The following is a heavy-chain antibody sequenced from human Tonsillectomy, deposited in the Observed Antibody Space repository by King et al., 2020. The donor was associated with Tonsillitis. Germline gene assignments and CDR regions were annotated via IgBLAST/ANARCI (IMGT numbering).Heavy chain of an antibody. CDR2: IYHSGST. CDR3: ARETYSSLPTVAEYFHH. Sequence: HVQLQESGPGLVKPSGTLSLTCAVSGGSISSSNWWSWVRQTPGKGLEWIGEIYHSGSTKYNPSLKSRVTISVDKSKNQFSLKLSSVTAADTAVYYCARETYSSLPTVAEYFHHWGQGTLVTVSS. CDR1: GGSISSSNW. D-gene: IGHD6-19*01. J-gene: IGHJ1*01. V-gene: IGHV4-4*02.